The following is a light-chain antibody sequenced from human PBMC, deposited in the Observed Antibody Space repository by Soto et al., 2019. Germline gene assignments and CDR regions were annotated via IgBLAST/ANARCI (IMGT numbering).Light chain of an antibody. CDR3: QQYNRPWT. CDR2: EAS. CDR1: QSISSW. Sequence: DIQMTQSPSTLSASVGDRVTITCRASQSISSWVAWYQQKPGKAPKLLIYEASSLESGGPSRFSGSGSGTEFTLTISSLQPDDFATYYCQQYNRPWTFGQGTKVEIK. J-gene: IGKJ1*01. V-gene: IGKV1-5*01.